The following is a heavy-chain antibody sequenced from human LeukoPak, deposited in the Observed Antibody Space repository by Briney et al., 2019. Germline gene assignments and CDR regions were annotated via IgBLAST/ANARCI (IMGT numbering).Heavy chain of an antibody. J-gene: IGHJ4*02. V-gene: IGHV3-48*03. CDR2: ISGSGNTI. CDR3: AREGHFYFDY. D-gene: IGHD3-3*02. CDR1: GFTFSSYE. Sequence: GGSLRLSCAASGFTFSSYEMHWVRQAPGKGLEWVSCISGSGNTIYCADSVKGRCTISRDNAKNSLYLQMNSLRAEDTAVYYCAREGHFYFDYWGQGTLVAVSS.